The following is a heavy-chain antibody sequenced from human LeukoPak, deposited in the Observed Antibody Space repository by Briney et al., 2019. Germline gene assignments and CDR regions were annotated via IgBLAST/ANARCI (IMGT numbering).Heavy chain of an antibody. CDR3: AREGSTIVRGVILRVYYVAG. Sequence: PGGSLRLSCAASGFTCSDHALSWVRQAPGKGLEWVSTIIVSGGSTYYADSVKGRFTISRDNSKNTLYLQMNSLRDEDTAVYYCAREGSTIVRGVILRVYYVAGWGQGTLVTVSS. V-gene: IGHV3-23*01. D-gene: IGHD3-10*01. CDR2: IIVSGGST. CDR1: GFTCSDHA. J-gene: IGHJ4*02.